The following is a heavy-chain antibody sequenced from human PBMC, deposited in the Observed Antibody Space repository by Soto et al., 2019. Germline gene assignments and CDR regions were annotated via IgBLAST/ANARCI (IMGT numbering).Heavy chain of an antibody. CDR2: FDPEDGET. CDR1: GYTLTELS. CDR3: ATTIYYDSSGYYPFDY. Sequence: ASVKVSCKVSGYTLTELSMHWVRQAPGKGLEWMGGFDPEDGETIYAQKLQGRVTMTEDTSTDTAYMELSSLRSEDTAVYYCATTIYYDSSGYYPFDYWRQGTLVNVSS. J-gene: IGHJ4*02. V-gene: IGHV1-24*01. D-gene: IGHD3-22*01.